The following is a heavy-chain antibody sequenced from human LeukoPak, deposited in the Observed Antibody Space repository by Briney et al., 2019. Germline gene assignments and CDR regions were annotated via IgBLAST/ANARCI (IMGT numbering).Heavy chain of an antibody. CDR3: ARIAEIDAFDI. CDR2: IDWDDDK. CDR1: GFSLSTSGMC. J-gene: IGHJ3*02. Sequence: SGPALVKPTQTLTLTCTFSGFSLSTSGMCVSWIRQPPGKALEWLARIDWDDDKYYSTSLKTSLTISKGTSKNQVVLTMTNMDPVDTATYYCARIAEIDAFDIWGQGTMVTVSS. V-gene: IGHV2-70*11. D-gene: IGHD1-14*01.